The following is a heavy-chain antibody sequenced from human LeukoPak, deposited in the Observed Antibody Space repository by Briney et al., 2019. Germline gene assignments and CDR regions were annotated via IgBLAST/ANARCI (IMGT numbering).Heavy chain of an antibody. CDR3: ARVSDDYVWGSHIYGMDV. Sequence: GGSLRLSCAASGFTFSDYYMSWIRQAPGKGLEWVSYISSSGSTIYYADSVKGRFTISRDNAKNSLYLQMNSLRAEDTAVYYCARVSDDYVWGSHIYGMDVWGQGTTVTVSS. CDR2: ISSSGSTI. V-gene: IGHV3-11*01. D-gene: IGHD3-16*01. CDR1: GFTFSDYY. J-gene: IGHJ6*02.